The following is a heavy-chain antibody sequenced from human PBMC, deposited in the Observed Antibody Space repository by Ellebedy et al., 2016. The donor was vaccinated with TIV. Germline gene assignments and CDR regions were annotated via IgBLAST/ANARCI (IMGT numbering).Heavy chain of an antibody. D-gene: IGHD3-9*01. CDR2: IRSKAYGGTT. Sequence: PGGSLRLSCTASGFTFGDYAMSWFRQAQGKGLEWVGCIRSKAYGGTTEYAASVKGRFTISRDDSKSIAYLQMNSLKTEDTAVYYCTNYDILTGYWFFDYYYGMDVWGQGTTVTVSS. J-gene: IGHJ6*02. V-gene: IGHV3-49*03. CDR1: GFTFGDYA. CDR3: TNYDILTGYWFFDYYYGMDV.